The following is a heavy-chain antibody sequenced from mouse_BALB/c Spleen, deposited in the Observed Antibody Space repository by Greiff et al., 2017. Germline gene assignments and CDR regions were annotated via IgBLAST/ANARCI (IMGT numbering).Heavy chain of an antibody. D-gene: IGHD2-1*01. CDR1: GFTFSSYA. V-gene: IGHV5-9-4*01. CDR3: ARGENYGNYRFAY. CDR2: ISSGGSYT. Sequence: EVQLVESGGGLVKPGGSLKLSCAASGFTFSSYAMSWVRQSPEKRLEWVAEISSGGSYTYYPDTVTGRFTISRDNAKNTLYLEMSSLRSEDTAMYYCARGENYGNYRFAYWGQGTLVTVSA. J-gene: IGHJ3*01.